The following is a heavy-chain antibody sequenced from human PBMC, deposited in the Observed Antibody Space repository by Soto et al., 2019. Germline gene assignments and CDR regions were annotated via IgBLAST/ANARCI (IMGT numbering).Heavy chain of an antibody. CDR2: IIPIFGTA. Sequence: QVQLVQYGAEVKKPGCSVKVSCNASGGTFSSYAISWVRQAPGQGLEWMGGIIPIFGTANYAQKFQGRVTITADESTSTGYMELSSLRSEDTAVYYCARTRESPTDAFDIWGQGKMVTVSS. D-gene: IGHD2-8*01. CDR1: GGTFSSYA. J-gene: IGHJ3*02. V-gene: IGHV1-69*01. CDR3: ARTRESPTDAFDI.